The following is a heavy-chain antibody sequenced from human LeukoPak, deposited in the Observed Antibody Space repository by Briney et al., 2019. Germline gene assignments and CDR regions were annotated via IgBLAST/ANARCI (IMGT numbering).Heavy chain of an antibody. CDR2: IYYSGST. CDR3: ARIVPALFPGSTSSSPSDY. V-gene: IGHV4-30-4*01. J-gene: IGHJ4*02. D-gene: IGHD2-2*01. CDR1: GGSISSGDYY. Sequence: KPSETLSLTCTVSGGSISSGDYYWSWIRQSPGKGLEWIGYIYYSGSTYYNPSLKSRVTISVDTSKNQFSLKLSSVTAADTAVYYCARIVPALFPGSTSSSPSDYWGQGTLVTVSS.